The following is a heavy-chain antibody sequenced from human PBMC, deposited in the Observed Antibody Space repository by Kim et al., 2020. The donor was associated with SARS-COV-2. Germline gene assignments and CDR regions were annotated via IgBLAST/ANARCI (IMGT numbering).Heavy chain of an antibody. D-gene: IGHD2-15*01. Sequence: AGSVKGRFTISRDNSKNTLYRQMNSLRAEDTAVYYCANPPGGSPGANFDYWGQGTLVTVSS. CDR3: ANPPGGSPGANFDY. J-gene: IGHJ4*02. V-gene: IGHV3-23*01.